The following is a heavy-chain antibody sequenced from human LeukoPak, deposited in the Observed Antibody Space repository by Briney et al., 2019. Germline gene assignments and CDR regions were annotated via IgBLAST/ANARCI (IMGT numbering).Heavy chain of an antibody. Sequence: ASVKVSCKTPGYTFVDYFIHWVRQAPGQGLEWMGRINANSGGTEYEQKFQGRVTMTRDTSISTAYVEVNWLISDDTAIYYCARDVSSTSNWEFDYWGQGTLVTVSS. CDR2: INANSGGT. D-gene: IGHD1-26*01. CDR3: ARDVSSTSNWEFDY. CDR1: GYTFVDYF. V-gene: IGHV1-2*06. J-gene: IGHJ4*02.